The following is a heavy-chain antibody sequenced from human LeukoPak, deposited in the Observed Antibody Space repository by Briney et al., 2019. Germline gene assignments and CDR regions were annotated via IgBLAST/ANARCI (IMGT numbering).Heavy chain of an antibody. CDR1: GFTFSNAW. CDR2: IKSKTDGGTT. CDR3: TTVREGYYFDY. J-gene: IGHJ4*02. Sequence: GGSLRLSCAASGFTFSNAWMSWVRQAPGRGLEWVGRIKSKTDGGTTDYAAPGKGRFTISRDDSKNTLYLQMNSLKTEDTAVYYCTTVREGYYFDYWGQGTLVTVSS. D-gene: IGHD1-26*01. V-gene: IGHV3-15*01.